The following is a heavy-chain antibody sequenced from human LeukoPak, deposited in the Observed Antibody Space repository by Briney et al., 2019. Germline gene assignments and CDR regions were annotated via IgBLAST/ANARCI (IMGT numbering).Heavy chain of an antibody. J-gene: IGHJ3*02. CDR2: IYASGKT. CDR3: ARDQPYRGGNAFDI. Sequence: SQTLSLTCTVSGDSISRGRYYWSWVRQPAGKELEWIGRIYASGKTDYNPYTPSLKSRVTISVDTSKNQFSLKLSSVTAADTAVYYCARDQPYRGGNAFDIWGQGTMVTVSS. D-gene: IGHD3-10*01. V-gene: IGHV4-61*02. CDR1: GDSISRGRYY.